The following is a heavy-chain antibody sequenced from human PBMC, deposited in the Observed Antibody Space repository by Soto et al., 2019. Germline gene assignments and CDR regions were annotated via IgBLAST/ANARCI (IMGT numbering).Heavy chain of an antibody. D-gene: IGHD6-6*01. CDR2: ISAYKGNA. CDR1: GFTFTNYG. J-gene: IGHJ4*02. Sequence: ASVKVSCKASGFTFTNYGISWVRQAPGQGLEWMGWISAYKGNANYAQKFQGRVTMTTDTSTSTAYLELRSLRSDDMAVYFCASRSGQLPYYFDFWGQGTQVTVSS. V-gene: IGHV1-18*03. CDR3: ASRSGQLPYYFDF.